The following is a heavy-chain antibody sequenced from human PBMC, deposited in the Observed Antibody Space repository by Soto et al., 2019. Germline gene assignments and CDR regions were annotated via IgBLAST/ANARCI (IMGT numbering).Heavy chain of an antibody. J-gene: IGHJ6*02. CDR1: GYTFTSYG. D-gene: IGHD3-10*01. Sequence: QVQLVQSGAEVKKPGASVKVSCKASGYTFTSYGISWVRQAPGQGLEWMGWISAYNGNTNYAQKLQGRVTMTTDTSTSKAYMELRSLRSDDTAVYYCAREKDSPYYYGSGSFYYYGMDVWGQGTTVTVSS. V-gene: IGHV1-18*04. CDR2: ISAYNGNT. CDR3: AREKDSPYYYGSGSFYYYGMDV.